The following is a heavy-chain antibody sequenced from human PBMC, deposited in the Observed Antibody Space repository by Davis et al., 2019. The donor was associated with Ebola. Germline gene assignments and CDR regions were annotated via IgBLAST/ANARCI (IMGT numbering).Heavy chain of an antibody. Sequence: MPSETLSLTCTVSGGSISSSNWWSWVRQPPGKGLEWIGEIYHSGSTNYNPSLKSRVTISVDTSKNQFSLKLSSVTAADTAVYYCARLRPTAMVFYGMDVWGQGTTVTVSS. CDR2: IYHSGST. CDR1: GGSISSSNW. V-gene: IGHV4-4*02. CDR3: ARLRPTAMVFYGMDV. D-gene: IGHD5-18*01. J-gene: IGHJ6*02.